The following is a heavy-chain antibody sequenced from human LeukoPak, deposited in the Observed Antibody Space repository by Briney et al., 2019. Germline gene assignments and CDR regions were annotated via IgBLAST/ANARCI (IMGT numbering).Heavy chain of an antibody. CDR3: ASRTYYDFWSGYSPFDY. CDR2: ISSSSSYI. CDR1: GFTFSSYS. V-gene: IGHV3-21*01. D-gene: IGHD3-3*01. J-gene: IGHJ4*02. Sequence: GGSLRLSCAASGFTFSSYSMNWVRQAPGKGLEWVSSISSSSSYIYYADSVKGRFTISRDNAKNSLYLQMNSLRAEDTAVYYCASRTYYDFWSGYSPFDYWGQGTLVTVSS.